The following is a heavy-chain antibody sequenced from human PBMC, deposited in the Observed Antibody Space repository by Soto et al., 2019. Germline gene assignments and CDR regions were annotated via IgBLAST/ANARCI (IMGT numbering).Heavy chain of an antibody. D-gene: IGHD2-2*01. CDR2: ISGSGANI. J-gene: IGHJ6*02. CDR1: GFTFTNYA. CDR3: AKFDASLSFYAMDV. V-gene: IGHV3-23*01. Sequence: SLRLSCAASGFTFTNYALTWVRQAPGKGLEWVSAISGSGANIYYAESVKGRFTISRDDSLATFYLQMDSLRAEDTAIYYCAKFDASLSFYAMDVWGQGTTVTVSS.